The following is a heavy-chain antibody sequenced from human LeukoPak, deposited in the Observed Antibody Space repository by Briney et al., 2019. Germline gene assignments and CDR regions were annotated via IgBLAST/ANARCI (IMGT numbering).Heavy chain of an antibody. V-gene: IGHV4-4*07. CDR3: ARDRAVPHYYYGMDV. J-gene: IGHJ6*02. Sequence: PSETLSLTCTVSGASIGLYYWSWIRQPAGKGLEWIGRIYTSATSNYSPSLKSRVTMSLDLSKNQLSLKLNSVTAADTAVYYCARDRAVPHYYYGMDVWGQGTTVTVSS. D-gene: IGHD6-19*01. CDR1: GASIGLYY. CDR2: IYTSATS.